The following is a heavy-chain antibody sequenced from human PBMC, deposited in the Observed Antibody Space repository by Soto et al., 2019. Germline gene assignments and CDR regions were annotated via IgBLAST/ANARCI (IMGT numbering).Heavy chain of an antibody. V-gene: IGHV4-39*01. Sequence: SETLSLTCTVSGGSISSSSYYWGWIRQPPGKGLEWIGSIYYSGSTYYNPSLKSRVTISVGTSKDQFSLKLSSVTAADTAVYYCARPSMGSMLVGPFDPWGQGTLVTVSS. CDR3: ARPSMGSMLVGPFDP. CDR1: GGSISSSSYY. CDR2: IYYSGST. J-gene: IGHJ5*02. D-gene: IGHD2-8*01.